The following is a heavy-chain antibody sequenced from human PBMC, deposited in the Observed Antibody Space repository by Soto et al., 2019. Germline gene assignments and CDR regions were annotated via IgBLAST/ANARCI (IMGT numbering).Heavy chain of an antibody. J-gene: IGHJ4*02. Sequence: QVHLVESGGGVVQPGKSLRLSCAASGFTLSSYGMHWVRQAPGKGPEWVAGFSYNGNSKYYADSVKGRFSMSRDGSKSTLDLQMNSLRNEDTAVYYCARDRSRDWFYCDSWGQGTLVTVSS. D-gene: IGHD3-9*01. V-gene: IGHV3-30*03. CDR1: GFTLSSYG. CDR3: ARDRSRDWFYCDS. CDR2: FSYNGNSK.